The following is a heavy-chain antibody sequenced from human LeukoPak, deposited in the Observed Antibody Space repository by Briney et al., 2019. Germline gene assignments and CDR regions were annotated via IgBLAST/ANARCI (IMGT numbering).Heavy chain of an antibody. Sequence: SETLSLTCSVSGGSMNSYYWSWIRQSPGKGLEWIGYIYYSGSTNYNPSLKSRVTISVDMSKNQFSLKLRSMTAADTAVYYCARHGPGYSSVFDYWGQGTLVTVSS. V-gene: IGHV4-59*08. J-gene: IGHJ4*02. D-gene: IGHD6-19*01. CDR3: ARHGPGYSSVFDY. CDR2: IYYSGST. CDR1: GGSMNSYY.